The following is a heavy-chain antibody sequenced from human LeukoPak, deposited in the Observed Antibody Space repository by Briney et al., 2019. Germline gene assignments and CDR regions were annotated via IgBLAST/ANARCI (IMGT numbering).Heavy chain of an antibody. D-gene: IGHD4-11*01. CDR1: GFTFSSYS. J-gene: IGHJ6*03. V-gene: IGHV3-48*01. Sequence: GGSLRLSCAASGFTFSSYSMSWVRQAPGMGLEWVSYISSSSSTIYYADSVKGRFTTSRDNAKNSLYLQMNSLRADDTAVYYCARDIMGGVTTGNYMDVWGKGTTVTVSS. CDR3: ARDIMGGVTTGNYMDV. CDR2: ISSSSSTI.